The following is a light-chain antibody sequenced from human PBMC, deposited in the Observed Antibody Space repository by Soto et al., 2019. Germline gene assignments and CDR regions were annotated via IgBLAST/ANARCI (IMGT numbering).Light chain of an antibody. Sequence: QSVLTQPASVSGSPGQSITVSCTGTSSDVGGYRYVSWFQQHPGKAPKVVIYEVSNRPSGVSNRFSGSKSGNTASLTISGLQAEDEADYYCAAWDDSLNGWVFGGGTQLTV. CDR2: EVS. V-gene: IGLV2-14*01. CDR1: SSDVGGYRY. J-gene: IGLJ3*02. CDR3: AAWDDSLNGWV.